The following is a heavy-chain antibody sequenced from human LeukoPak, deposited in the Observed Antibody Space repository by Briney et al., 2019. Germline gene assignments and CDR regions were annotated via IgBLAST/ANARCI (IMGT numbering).Heavy chain of an antibody. CDR1: GFDFSNVW. D-gene: IGHD3-3*02. Sequence: GGALRLSCAASGFDFSNVWMHWVRQVPGKGLEWVSSISGSGGSAYYADSVKGRFSISRDNSKNTLYLQMNSLRADDTAIYYCARAAFYSSNYFDYWGQGALVAVSS. CDR2: ISGSGGSA. CDR3: ARAAFYSSNYFDY. V-gene: IGHV3-23*01. J-gene: IGHJ4*02.